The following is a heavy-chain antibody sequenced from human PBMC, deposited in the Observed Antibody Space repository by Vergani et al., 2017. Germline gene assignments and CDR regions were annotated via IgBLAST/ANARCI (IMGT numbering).Heavy chain of an antibody. CDR1: GFTFSSYS. J-gene: IGHJ4*02. CDR3: ARXRQVAGTIRRHLDY. V-gene: IGHV3-21*02. D-gene: IGHD6-19*01. Sequence: EVQLLESGGDLVQPGGSLRLSCAASGFTFSSYSMNWVRQAPGKGLEWVSSISSSSSYIYYADSVKGRFTISRDNAKNSLYLQMNSLRAEDTAVYYCARXRQVAGTIRRHLDYWGQGTLVTVSS. CDR2: ISSSSSYI.